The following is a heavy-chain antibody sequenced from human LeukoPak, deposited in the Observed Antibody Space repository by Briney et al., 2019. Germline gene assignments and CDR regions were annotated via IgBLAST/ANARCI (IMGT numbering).Heavy chain of an antibody. CDR2: INPSGGST. CDR3: AREQYCSGGSCYELN. CDR1: GSPFTSYY. Sequence: GESLKISCKASGSPFTSYYMHWVRQAPGQGLEWMGIINPSGGSTSYAQKFQGRVTMTRDTSTSTVYMELSSLRSEDTAVYYCAREQYCSGGSCYELNWGQGTLVTVSS. V-gene: IGHV1-46*01. J-gene: IGHJ4*02. D-gene: IGHD2-15*01.